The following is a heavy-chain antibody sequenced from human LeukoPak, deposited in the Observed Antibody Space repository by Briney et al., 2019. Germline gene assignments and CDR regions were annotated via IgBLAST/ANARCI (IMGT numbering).Heavy chain of an antibody. J-gene: IGHJ5*02. CDR1: GYTFTSYG. CDR2: ISAYNGNT. CDR3: ARDERADDFWSGYRNWFDP. Sequence: ASVKVSCKASGYTFTSYGISWVRQAPGQGLEWMGWISAYNGNTNYAQKLQGRVTMTTDTSTSTAYMELRSLRSDDTAVYYCARDERADDFWSGYRNWFDPWGQGTLVTVSS. V-gene: IGHV1-18*01. D-gene: IGHD3-3*01.